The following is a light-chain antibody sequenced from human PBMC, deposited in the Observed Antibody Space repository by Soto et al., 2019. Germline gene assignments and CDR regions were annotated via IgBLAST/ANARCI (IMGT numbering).Light chain of an antibody. CDR3: QQYGSSPPD. CDR1: QSVSSSY. J-gene: IGKJ4*01. Sequence: DIVMTQSPESLFVLLGEWVTLSCRXSQSVSSSYLAWYQQKPGQAPRLLIYGASSRATGIPDRFSGSGSGTDFTLTISRLEPEDFAVYYCQQYGSSPPDFGGGTKVDI. V-gene: IGKV3-20*01. CDR2: GAS.